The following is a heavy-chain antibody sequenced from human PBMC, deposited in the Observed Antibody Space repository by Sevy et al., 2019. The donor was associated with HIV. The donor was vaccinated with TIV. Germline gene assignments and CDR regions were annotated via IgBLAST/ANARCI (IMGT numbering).Heavy chain of an antibody. CDR2: IRPDGSDK. D-gene: IGHD1-26*01. Sequence: GGSLRLSCAASGFTFSPYWMTWVRQAPGKGLEWVANIRPDGSDKYYVDSVKDRFTISRDNVKNSLYLQMNGLRADDTAMYYCARGVGLDCWGQGALVTVSS. V-gene: IGHV3-7*01. J-gene: IGHJ4*02. CDR1: GFTFSPYW. CDR3: ARGVGLDC.